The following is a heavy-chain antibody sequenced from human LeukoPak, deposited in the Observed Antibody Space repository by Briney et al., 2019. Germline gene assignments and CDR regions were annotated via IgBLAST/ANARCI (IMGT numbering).Heavy chain of an antibody. V-gene: IGHV3-13*01. CDR1: GFTFSSYD. D-gene: IGHD5-18*01. CDR2: IGTAGDT. J-gene: IGHJ6*02. CDR3: ARSTAMVPHYYYYGMDV. Sequence: PGGSLRLSCAASGFTFSSYDMHWVRQATGKGLEWVSAIGTAGDTYYPGSVKGRFTISRENAKNSLYLQMNSLRAGDTAVYYCARSTAMVPHYYYYGMDVWGQGTTVTVSS.